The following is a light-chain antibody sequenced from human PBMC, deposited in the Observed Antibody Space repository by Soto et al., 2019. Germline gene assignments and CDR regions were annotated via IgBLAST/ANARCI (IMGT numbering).Light chain of an antibody. Sequence: DLQMNQSPSSVSVSVRDRVTITCRASQGINNWLAWYQQKPGKAPKLVIYAASSLQSGVPSRFSVSGSGTEFTLTISRLQNDDFATYYCQQYNSYSYTFGQGTRLEIK. CDR1: QGINNW. J-gene: IGKJ5*01. CDR2: AAS. CDR3: QQYNSYSYT. V-gene: IGKV1D-16*01.